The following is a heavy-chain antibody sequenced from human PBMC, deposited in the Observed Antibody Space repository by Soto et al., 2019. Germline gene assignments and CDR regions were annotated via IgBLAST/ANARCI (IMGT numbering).Heavy chain of an antibody. CDR2: IWYDGSNK. CDR3: ARDMKKWGESYGMDV. J-gene: IGHJ6*02. D-gene: IGHD3-16*01. Sequence: QVQLVESGGGVVQPGRSLRLSCAASGFTFSSYGMHWVRQAPGKGLEWVAVIWYDGSNKYYADSVKGRFTISRDNSKNTLYLQMNRLRAEDTAVYYCARDMKKWGESYGMDVWGQGTTVTDSS. V-gene: IGHV3-33*01. CDR1: GFTFSSYG.